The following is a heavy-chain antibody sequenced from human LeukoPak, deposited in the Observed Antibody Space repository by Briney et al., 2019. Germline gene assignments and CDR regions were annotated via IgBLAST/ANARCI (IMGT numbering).Heavy chain of an antibody. D-gene: IGHD1-14*01. CDR1: GFTFSSYE. J-gene: IGHJ6*03. Sequence: GGSLRLSCAASGFTFSSYEMNWVRQAPGKGLEWVSYISSSGSTIYYADSVKGRFTISRDNAKNSLYLQMNSLRAEDTAIYYCAKAGGSTLKYYYYMDVWGKGTTVTVSS. CDR2: ISSSGSTI. V-gene: IGHV3-48*03. CDR3: AKAGGSTLKYYYYMDV.